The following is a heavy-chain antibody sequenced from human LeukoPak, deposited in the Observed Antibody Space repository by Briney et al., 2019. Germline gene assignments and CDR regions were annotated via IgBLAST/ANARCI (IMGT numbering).Heavy chain of an antibody. CDR2: ITSSSTYI. J-gene: IGHJ4*02. CDR1: GFTFSDYY. Sequence: PGGSLRLSCAASGFTFSDYYIDWVRQAPGKGLEWVSSITSSSTYIYYADSVKGRFTISRDNAQNSLYLQMSSLRAEDTAVYYCARHVVAVGFDYWGQGTLVTVSS. D-gene: IGHD3-22*01. V-gene: IGHV3-21*01. CDR3: ARHVVAVGFDY.